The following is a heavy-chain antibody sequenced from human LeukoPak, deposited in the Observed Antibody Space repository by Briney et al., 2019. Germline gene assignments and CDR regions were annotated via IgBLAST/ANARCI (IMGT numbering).Heavy chain of an antibody. CDR1: GFTFDDYA. CDR2: ISGDGRST. Sequence: AGSLRLSCAASGFTFDDYAMHWVRQAPGKGLEWVSLISGDGRSTYFADSVNGRFTISRDNSKNSLYLQMNSLRTEDTALYYCAKVYRYYDSSCQHWGQGTLVTVSS. CDR3: AKVYRYYDSSCQH. V-gene: IGHV3-43*02. D-gene: IGHD3-22*01. J-gene: IGHJ1*01.